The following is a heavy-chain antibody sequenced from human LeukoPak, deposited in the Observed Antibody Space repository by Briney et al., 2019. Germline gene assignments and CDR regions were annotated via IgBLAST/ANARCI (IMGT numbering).Heavy chain of an antibody. D-gene: IGHD1-26*01. Sequence: GASVKVSCKASGYTFTGYYMHWVRQAPGQGLEWMGRIIPILGIANYAQKFQGRVTITADKSTSTAYMELSSLRSEDTAVYYCAREVHSGSLLADPSVSFDYWGQGTLVTVSS. CDR2: IIPILGIA. CDR1: GYTFTGYY. V-gene: IGHV1-69*04. CDR3: AREVHSGSLLADPSVSFDY. J-gene: IGHJ4*02.